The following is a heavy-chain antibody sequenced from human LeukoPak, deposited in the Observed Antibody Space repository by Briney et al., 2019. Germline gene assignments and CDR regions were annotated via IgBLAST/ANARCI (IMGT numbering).Heavy chain of an antibody. Sequence: GGSLRLSCAASGFTFDDYAMHWVRQAPGKGLEWVSLISGDGGSTYYADPVKGRFTISRDNSKNSLYLQMNSLRTEDTALYYCAKDIRVGVATIGDYYYYGMDVWGQGTTVTVSS. CDR3: AKDIRVGVATIGDYYYYGMDV. J-gene: IGHJ6*02. CDR2: ISGDGGST. V-gene: IGHV3-43*02. D-gene: IGHD5-12*01. CDR1: GFTFDDYA.